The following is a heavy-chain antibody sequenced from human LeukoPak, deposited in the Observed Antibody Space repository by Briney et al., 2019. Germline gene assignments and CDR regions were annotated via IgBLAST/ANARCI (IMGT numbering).Heavy chain of an antibody. V-gene: IGHV5-51*01. CDR1: GYSFTNYW. CDR2: IYPGDTDT. D-gene: IGHD2-21*01. J-gene: IGHJ4*02. Sequence: GESLKISCKGSGYSFTNYWIGWVRQMPGKGLEWMGIIYPGDTDTKYSSSFQGQVTISADKSISTAYLQWRSLKASDTAMYYCARPPTPCGNFIYWGQGTLVTDSS. CDR3: ARPPTPCGNFIY.